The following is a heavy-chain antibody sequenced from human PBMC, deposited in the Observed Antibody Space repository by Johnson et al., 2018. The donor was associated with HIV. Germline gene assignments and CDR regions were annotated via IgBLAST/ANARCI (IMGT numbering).Heavy chain of an antibody. V-gene: IGHV3-48*04. CDR1: GFTFSNYW. J-gene: IGHJ3*02. Sequence: VQLVESGGGLVQPGGSLRLSCVVSGFTFSNYWMHWVRQAPGKGLEWVSYISSSGSAIYYAGSVKGRFTISRDNAKNSLYLQMNSLRAEDTAVYYCARETNFWSGYYTPTLDAFDIWDQGTMVTVSS. CDR2: ISSSGSAI. CDR3: ARETNFWSGYYTPTLDAFDI. D-gene: IGHD3-3*01.